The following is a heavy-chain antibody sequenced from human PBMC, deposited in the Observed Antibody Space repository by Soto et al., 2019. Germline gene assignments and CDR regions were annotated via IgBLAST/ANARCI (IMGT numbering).Heavy chain of an antibody. CDR1: GGSISSGGYY. Sequence: SETLSLTCTVSGGSISSGGYYWSWIRQHPGKGLEWIGYIYYSGSTYYNPSLKSRVTISVDTSKNQFSLKLSSVTAADTAVYYWARDGVGYCSSTSCPGDYYYYGMDVWGQGTTVTVSS. CDR2: IYYSGST. CDR3: ARDGVGYCSSTSCPGDYYYYGMDV. V-gene: IGHV4-31*03. J-gene: IGHJ6*02. D-gene: IGHD2-2*01.